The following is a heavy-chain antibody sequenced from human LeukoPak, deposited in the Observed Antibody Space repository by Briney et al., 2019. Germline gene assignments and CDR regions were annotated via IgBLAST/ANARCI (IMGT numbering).Heavy chain of an antibody. CDR3: ARCPAAAGTGKLDY. CDR2: IYYSGST. V-gene: IGHV4-31*03. D-gene: IGHD6-13*01. CDR1: GGSISSGGYY. J-gene: IGHJ4*02. Sequence: PSQTLSLTCTVSGGSISSGGYYWSWIRQHPGKGLEWIGYIYYSGSTNYNPSLKSRVTISVDTSKNQFSLKLSSVTAADTAVYYCARCPAAAGTGKLDYWGQGTLVTVSS.